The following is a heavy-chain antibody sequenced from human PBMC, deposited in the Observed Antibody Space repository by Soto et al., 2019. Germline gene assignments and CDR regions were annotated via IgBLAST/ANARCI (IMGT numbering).Heavy chain of an antibody. CDR2: IYSAGSA. Sequence: GGSLRLSCAASGFTVSSYRMSWVRQAPGKGLEWISVIYSAGSADFADSVKGRFTISRDNSKNTLYLQMNSLRAADTAVYYCVRGEERVAMPSGYWGQGTLVTVSS. V-gene: IGHV3-53*05. CDR3: VRGEERVAMPSGY. D-gene: IGHD2-2*01. J-gene: IGHJ4*02. CDR1: GFTVSSYR.